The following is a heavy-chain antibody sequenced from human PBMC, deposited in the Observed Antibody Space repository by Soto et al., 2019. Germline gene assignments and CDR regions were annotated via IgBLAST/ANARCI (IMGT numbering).Heavy chain of an antibody. CDR1: GFSLTTGRVG. J-gene: IGHJ4*02. Sequence: QITLEETGPTLVKPTQTLTLTCTFSGFSLTTGRVGVGWIRQPPGKALEWLAVIHWNDDNHYSPSLKSRLTITKDTSKNQVVLTLTNMDPVDTTTYYCTHRLVGSGQGYWGQGTLVTVSS. CDR2: IHWNDDN. D-gene: IGHD2-15*01. CDR3: THRLVGSGQGY. V-gene: IGHV2-5*01.